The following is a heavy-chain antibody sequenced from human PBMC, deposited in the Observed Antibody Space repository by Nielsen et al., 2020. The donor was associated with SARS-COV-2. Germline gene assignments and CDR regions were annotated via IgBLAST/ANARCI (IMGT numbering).Heavy chain of an antibody. CDR1: GFTFSSYS. Sequence: GESLKISCAASGFTFSSYSMNWVRQAPGKGLEWVSYISSSSSTIYYADSVKGRFTISRDNAKNSLYLQMNSLRDEDTAVYYCANIPHYVRDGMDVWGQGTTVTVSS. D-gene: IGHD3-16*01. V-gene: IGHV3-48*02. CDR3: ANIPHYVRDGMDV. J-gene: IGHJ6*02. CDR2: ISSSSSTI.